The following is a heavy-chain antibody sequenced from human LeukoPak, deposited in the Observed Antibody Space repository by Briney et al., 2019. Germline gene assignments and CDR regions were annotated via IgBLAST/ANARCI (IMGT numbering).Heavy chain of an antibody. D-gene: IGHD1-1*01. CDR2: ISYDGSNK. V-gene: IGHV3-30*04. CDR1: GFTFSSCA. CDR3: ARGLYNWNDGYYFDY. J-gene: IGHJ4*02. Sequence: GGSLRLSCAASGFTFSSCAMHWVRQAPGKGLEWVAVISYDGSNKYYADSVKGRFTISRDNSKNTLYLQMNSLRAEDTAVYYCARGLYNWNDGYYFDYWGQGTLVTVSS.